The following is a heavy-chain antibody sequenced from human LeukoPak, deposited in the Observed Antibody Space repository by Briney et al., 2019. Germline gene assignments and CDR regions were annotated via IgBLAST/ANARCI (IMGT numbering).Heavy chain of an antibody. CDR3: ARDGVAAGIQY. Sequence: GGSLRLSCAVSGFTFSTYGMHWVRQAPGKGLEWVAFIRYDGSNEYADSVKGRFTISRDNSKNTLYLQMNSLRAEDTAVYYCARDGVAAGIQYWGQGTLVTVSS. CDR1: GFTFSTYG. CDR2: IRYDGSNE. J-gene: IGHJ4*02. D-gene: IGHD6-13*01. V-gene: IGHV3-30*02.